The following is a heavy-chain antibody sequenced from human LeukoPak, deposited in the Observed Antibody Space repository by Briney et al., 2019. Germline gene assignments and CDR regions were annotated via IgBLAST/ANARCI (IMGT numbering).Heavy chain of an antibody. J-gene: IGHJ4*02. CDR3: ARQQWLDGAYYFDY. Sequence: ASVKVSCKASGYTFTSYGISWVRQAPGQGLEWMGWISGYNGHTNYAQKLQGRVTMTTDTSTSTAYMELRRLRSDDTAVYYCARQQWLDGAYYFDYWGEGTLVTVSS. CDR1: GYTFTSYG. D-gene: IGHD6-19*01. V-gene: IGHV1-18*01. CDR2: ISGYNGHT.